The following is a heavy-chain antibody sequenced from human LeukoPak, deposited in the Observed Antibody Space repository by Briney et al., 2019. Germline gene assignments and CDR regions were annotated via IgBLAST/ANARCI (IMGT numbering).Heavy chain of an antibody. J-gene: IGHJ4*02. CDR2: IDPSDSYT. V-gene: IGHV5-10-1*01. Sequence: ESLRISCKGSGYSFTSYWISWVRQMPGKGLEWMGRIDPSDSYTNYSPSFQGHVTISADKSISTAYLQWSSLKASDTAMYYCARSSNDYYGSGSYYKFDYWGQGTLVTVSS. D-gene: IGHD3-10*01. CDR3: ARSSNDYYGSGSYYKFDY. CDR1: GYSFTSYW.